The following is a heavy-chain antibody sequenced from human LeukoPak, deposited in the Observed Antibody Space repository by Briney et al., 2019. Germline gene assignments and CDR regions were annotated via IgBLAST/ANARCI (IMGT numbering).Heavy chain of an antibody. V-gene: IGHV1-8*01. CDR3: ARAEIAVAGRFDY. D-gene: IGHD6-19*01. CDR2: MNPNSGNT. CDR1: GYTFTSYD. Sequence: ASVKVSCKASGYTFTSYDINWVRQATGQGLEWMGWMNPNSGNTGYAQKFQGRVTMTRNTSISTAYMELSSLRSDDTAVYYCARAEIAVAGRFDYWGQGTLVTVSS. J-gene: IGHJ4*02.